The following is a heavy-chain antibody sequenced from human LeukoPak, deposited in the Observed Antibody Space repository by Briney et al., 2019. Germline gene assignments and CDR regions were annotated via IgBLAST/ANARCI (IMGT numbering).Heavy chain of an antibody. CDR1: GFTFSSYG. CDR2: ISHDGSNK. V-gene: IGHV3-30*18. Sequence: PGRSLRLSCAASGFTFSSYGMHWVRQAPGKGLEWVAVISHDGSNKYYADSVKGRFTISRDNSKNTLYLQMNSLRAEDTAVYYCAKGEFIDYWGQGTLVTVSS. CDR3: AKGEFIDY. J-gene: IGHJ4*02.